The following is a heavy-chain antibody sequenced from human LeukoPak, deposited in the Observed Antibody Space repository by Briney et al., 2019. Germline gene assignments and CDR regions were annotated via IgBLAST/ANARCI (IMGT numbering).Heavy chain of an antibody. V-gene: IGHV5-51*01. CDR1: GYSFTSYW. CDR3: ARHGHCTNGVCYSNYYYYMDV. Sequence: GESLKISCKGSGYSFTSYWIGWVRQMPGKGLEWMGIIYPDDSDTRYSPSFEGQVFISVDKSISTAYLQWSSLKASDTATYYCARHGHCTNGVCYSNYYYYMDVWAKGPRSPSP. D-gene: IGHD2-8*01. J-gene: IGHJ6*03. CDR2: IYPDDSDT.